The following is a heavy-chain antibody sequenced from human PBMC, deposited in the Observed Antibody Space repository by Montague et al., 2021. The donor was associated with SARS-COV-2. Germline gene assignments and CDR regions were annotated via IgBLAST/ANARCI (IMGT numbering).Heavy chain of an antibody. Sequence: SETLSLTCTVYAASNSSSENSWGWIRKSPGKGLEWFGSIFYSGTTYFNPSLRSRIAISVDTSKNQFSLKVTSVTAADTDVYYCASHVTFGGVVVALDYWG. CDR2: IFYSGTT. CDR3: ASHVTFGGVVVALDY. D-gene: IGHD3-16*02. CDR1: AASNSSSENS. V-gene: IGHV4-39*01. J-gene: IGHJ4*01.